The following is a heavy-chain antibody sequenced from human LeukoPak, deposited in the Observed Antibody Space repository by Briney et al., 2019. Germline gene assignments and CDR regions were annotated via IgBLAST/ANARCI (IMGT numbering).Heavy chain of an antibody. Sequence: SETLSLTCAVYGGSFSGYYRSWIRQPPGKGLEWIGEINHSGSTNYNPSLKSRVTISVDTSKNQFSLKLSSVTAADTAVYYCARPQYYYDSSGYFYWGQGTLVTVSS. CDR2: INHSGST. V-gene: IGHV4-34*01. D-gene: IGHD3-22*01. J-gene: IGHJ4*02. CDR1: GGSFSGYY. CDR3: ARPQYYYDSSGYFY.